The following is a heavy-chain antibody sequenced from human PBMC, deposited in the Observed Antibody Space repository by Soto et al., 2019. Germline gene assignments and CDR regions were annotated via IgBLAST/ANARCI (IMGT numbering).Heavy chain of an antibody. CDR1: GFTFSSYS. Sequence: GGSLRLSCAASGFTFSSYSMNWVRQAPGKGLEWVSSISSSSSYIYYADSVKGRFTISRDNAKNSLYLQMNSLRAEDTALYYWARAGDFWSGYTLSGYYYYYMDVWGKGTTVTVSS. D-gene: IGHD3-3*01. CDR2: ISSSSSYI. V-gene: IGHV3-21*01. CDR3: ARAGDFWSGYTLSGYYYYYMDV. J-gene: IGHJ6*03.